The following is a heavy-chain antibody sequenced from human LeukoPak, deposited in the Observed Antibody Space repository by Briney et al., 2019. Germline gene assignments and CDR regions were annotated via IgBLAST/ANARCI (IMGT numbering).Heavy chain of an antibody. V-gene: IGHV3-48*03. J-gene: IGHJ5*02. Sequence: GGSLRLSCAASGFTFSGLEMNWVRQAPGKGLEWVSYISSSGSTRYYADSVEGRFTVSRDNAKNSLYLQMNSLRVEDTAVYYCARDPVNCGGDCYQAWGQGTLVTVSS. D-gene: IGHD2-21*02. CDR3: ARDPVNCGGDCYQA. CDR1: GFTFSGLE. CDR2: ISSSGSTR.